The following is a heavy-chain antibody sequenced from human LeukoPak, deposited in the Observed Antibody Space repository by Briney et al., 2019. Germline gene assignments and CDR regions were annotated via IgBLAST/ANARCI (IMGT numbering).Heavy chain of an antibody. CDR2: IYPGDSDT. V-gene: IGHV5-51*01. CDR3: ARHHVAATHNDTFDI. J-gene: IGHJ3*02. D-gene: IGHD2-15*01. Sequence: GESLQISCEGSGSSFTSHWIGWVRQMPGNGLEWMGVIYPGDSDTRYSPSFQGQVTISADRSISTAYLQWSGLKASDTAMYYCARHHVAATHNDTFDISGQGTMVTVSS. CDR1: GSSFTSHW.